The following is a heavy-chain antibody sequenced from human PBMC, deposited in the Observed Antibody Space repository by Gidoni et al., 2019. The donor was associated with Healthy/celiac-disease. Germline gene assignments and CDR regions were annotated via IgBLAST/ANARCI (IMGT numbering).Heavy chain of an antibody. D-gene: IGHD2-15*01. V-gene: IGHV3-9*01. CDR1: GFTLDDYA. J-gene: IGHJ6*02. CDR3: AKGGVVAFYYYYGMDV. CDR2: ISWNSGSI. Sequence: EVQLVESGGGLVQPGRSLRLSCAASGFTLDDYAMHWVRQAPGKGLEWVSCISWNSGSIGYADSVKGRFTISRDNAKNSLYLQMNSLRAEDTALYYCAKGGVVAFYYYYGMDVWGQGTTVTVSS.